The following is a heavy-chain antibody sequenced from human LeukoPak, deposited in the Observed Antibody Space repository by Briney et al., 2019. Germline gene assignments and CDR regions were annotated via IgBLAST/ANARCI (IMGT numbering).Heavy chain of an antibody. V-gene: IGHV3-48*04. CDR2: ISSSGSTI. CDR3: ARVAVGRDDYVWGSYRWFFDY. CDR1: GFTFSSYW. J-gene: IGHJ4*02. D-gene: IGHD3-16*02. Sequence: GGSLRLSCAASGFTFSSYWMSWVRQAPGKGLEWVSYISSSGSTIYYADSVKGRFTISRDNAKNSLYLQMNSLRAEDTAVYYCARVAVGRDDYVWGSYRWFFDYWGQGTLVTVSS.